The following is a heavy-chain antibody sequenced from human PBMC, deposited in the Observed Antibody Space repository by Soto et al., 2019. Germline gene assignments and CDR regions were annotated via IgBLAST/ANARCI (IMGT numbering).Heavy chain of an antibody. V-gene: IGHV4-30-2*01. CDR2: IYHSGST. J-gene: IGHJ4*02. CDR3: ARYSSSSGIDY. CDR1: GGSISSGGYS. D-gene: IGHD6-6*01. Sequence: SETLSLTCAVSGGSISSGGYSWSWIRQPPGKGLEWIGYIYHSGSTYYNPSLKSRVTISVDRSKNQFSLKLSSVTAADTAVYYCARYSSSSGIDYWGQGTLVTVSS.